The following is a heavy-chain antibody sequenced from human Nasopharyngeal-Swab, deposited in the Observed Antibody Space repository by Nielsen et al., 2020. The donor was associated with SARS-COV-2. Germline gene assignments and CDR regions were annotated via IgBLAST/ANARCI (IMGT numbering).Heavy chain of an antibody. D-gene: IGHD4-11*01. CDR3: ARVHYSNVQYYFDY. CDR2: ISSSSSST. J-gene: IGHJ4*02. V-gene: IGHV3-11*06. CDR1: GFTFSDYY. Sequence: GESLKISCAASGFTFSDYYMSWIRQAPGKGLEWVSYISSSSSSTNYADSVKGRFTISRDNAKNSLYLQMNSLRAEDTAVYYCARVHYSNVQYYFDYWGQGTLVTVSS.